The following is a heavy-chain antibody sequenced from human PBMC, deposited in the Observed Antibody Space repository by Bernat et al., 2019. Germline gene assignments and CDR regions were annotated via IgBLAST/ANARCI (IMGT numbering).Heavy chain of an antibody. D-gene: IGHD3-22*01. CDR1: GFTFSSYG. J-gene: IGHJ6*02. Sequence: QVQLVESGGGVVQPGRSLRLSCAASGFTFSSYGMHWVRQAPGKGLEWVAVIWYDGSNKYYADSVKGRFTIYRDNSKNTLYLQMNSLRAEDTAVYYCARDQEKYYYDSSGYSGYYYGMDVWGQGTTVTVSS. V-gene: IGHV3-33*01. CDR3: ARDQEKYYYDSSGYSGYYYGMDV. CDR2: IWYDGSNK.